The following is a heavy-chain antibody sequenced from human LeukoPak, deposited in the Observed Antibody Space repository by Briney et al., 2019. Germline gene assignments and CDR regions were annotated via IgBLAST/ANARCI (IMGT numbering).Heavy chain of an antibody. CDR2: IYYSGST. V-gene: IGHV4-39*01. CDR1: GGSISSRSYY. D-gene: IGHD3-10*01. J-gene: IGHJ6*03. CDR3: ARHRYYYRSGSYYGAPYYMDV. Sequence: PSQTLSLTCSVSGGSISSRSYYWGWIRQPPGKGLELIGSIYYSGSTYYNPPLKSRVTISVDTSKNQFSLKLSSVTAADTAVYYCARHRYYYRSGSYYGAPYYMDVWGKGTTVTISS.